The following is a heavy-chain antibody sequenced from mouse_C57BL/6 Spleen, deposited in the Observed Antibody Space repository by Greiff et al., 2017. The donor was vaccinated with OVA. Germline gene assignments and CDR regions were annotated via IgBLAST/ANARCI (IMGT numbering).Heavy chain of an antibody. CDR2: IYPGSGST. Sequence: QVQLQQSGAELVKPGASVKMSCKASGYTFTSYWITWVKQRPGQGLEWIGDIYPGSGSTNYNEKFKSKATLTVDTSSSTAYMQLSSLTSEDSAVYCCARKGGVYDYDGGAAMDYWGQGTSVTVSS. D-gene: IGHD2-4*01. CDR3: ARKGGVYDYDGGAAMDY. J-gene: IGHJ4*01. V-gene: IGHV1-55*01. CDR1: GYTFTSYW.